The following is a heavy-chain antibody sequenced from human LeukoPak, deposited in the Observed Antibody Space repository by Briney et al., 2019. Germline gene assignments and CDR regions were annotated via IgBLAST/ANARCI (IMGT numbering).Heavy chain of an antibody. J-gene: IGHJ5*02. CDR2: IIPIFGTA. CDR3: ARDVRHRYCSSSSCYWGWLDP. CDR1: GGTFSSYA. Sequence: SVKVSCKASGGTFSSYAISWVRQAPGQGPEWMGGIIPIFGTANYARKFQDRVTITADEYTSTAYMELSSLRSEDTAVYYCARDVRHRYCSSSSCYWGWLDPWGQGTLVTVSS. D-gene: IGHD2-2*01. V-gene: IGHV1-69*13.